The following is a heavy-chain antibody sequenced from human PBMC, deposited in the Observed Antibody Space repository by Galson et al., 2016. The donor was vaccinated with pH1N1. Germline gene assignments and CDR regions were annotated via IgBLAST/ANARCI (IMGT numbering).Heavy chain of an antibody. CDR2: IDPSDGTT. J-gene: IGHJ4*02. V-gene: IGHV1-46*01. Sequence: SVKVSCKAAGYSVTRYYMHWVRQAPGQGLEWMGIIDPSDGTTTYSQKLQDRIILTRDTSTNSVHMELTTLRPDDSATYFCARRYYFDYWGQGTLVTVSS. CDR3: ARRYYFDY. CDR1: GYSVTRYY.